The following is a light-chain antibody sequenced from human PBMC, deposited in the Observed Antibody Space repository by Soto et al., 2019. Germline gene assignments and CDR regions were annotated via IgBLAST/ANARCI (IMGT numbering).Light chain of an antibody. CDR2: AAS. V-gene: IGKV1-39*01. J-gene: IGKJ1*01. CDR3: QRYNSAPWT. Sequence: DIQMTQSPSSLSASVGDRVTITCRASQSITRYLNWYQQKPGKAPKFLIQAASSLQSGVPSRFSGSGSGTDFTLTISSLQPEDVATYYCQRYNSAPWTFGQGTKVEIK. CDR1: QSITRY.